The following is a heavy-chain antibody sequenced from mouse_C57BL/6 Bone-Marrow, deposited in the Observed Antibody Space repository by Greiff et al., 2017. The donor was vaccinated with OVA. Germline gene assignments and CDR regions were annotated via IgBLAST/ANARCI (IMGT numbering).Heavy chain of an antibody. D-gene: IGHD2-3*01. CDR2: IDPSDSYT. V-gene: IGHV1-50*01. CDR3: ARYRGYYLYWYFDV. Sequence: QVQLQQPGAELVKPGASVKLSCKASGYTFTSYWMQWVKQRPGQGLEWIGEIDPSDSYTNYNQKFKGKATLTVDTSSSTAYMQLSSLTSEDSAVYHCARYRGYYLYWYFDVWGTGTTVTVSS. CDR1: GYTFTSYW. J-gene: IGHJ1*03.